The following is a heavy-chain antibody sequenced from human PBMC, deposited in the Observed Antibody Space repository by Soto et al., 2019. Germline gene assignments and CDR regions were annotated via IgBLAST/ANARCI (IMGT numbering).Heavy chain of an antibody. CDR2: MYYNGNI. CDR1: GGSISNYY. D-gene: IGHD3-16*01. Sequence: SETLSLTCNLSGGSISNYYWTWVRQSPEKGLERIGYMYYNGNINYNPSLKSRVTISIDTSKNQFSLTLKSVTAADTAVYYCASGGNWLDPWGQGVLVTVSS. V-gene: IGHV4-59*01. J-gene: IGHJ5*02. CDR3: ASGGNWLDP.